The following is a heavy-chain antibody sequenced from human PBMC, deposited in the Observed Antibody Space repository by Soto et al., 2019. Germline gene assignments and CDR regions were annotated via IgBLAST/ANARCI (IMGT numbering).Heavy chain of an antibody. CDR2: ISSSGSTI. Sequence: RLSCAASGFTFSDYYMSWIRQAPWKGLEWVSYISSSGSTIYYADSVKGRFTISRDNAKNSLYLQMNSLRAEDTAVYYCASAYSSSWPFDYWGQGTLVTVSS. CDR3: ASAYSSSWPFDY. CDR1: GFTFSDYY. J-gene: IGHJ4*02. V-gene: IGHV3-11*01. D-gene: IGHD6-13*01.